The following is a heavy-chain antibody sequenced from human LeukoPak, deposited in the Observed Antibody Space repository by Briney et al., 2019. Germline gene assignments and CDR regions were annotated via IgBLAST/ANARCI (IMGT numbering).Heavy chain of an antibody. CDR2: IFYSGST. V-gene: IGHV4-59*08. J-gene: IGHJ4*02. D-gene: IGHD3-10*01. CDR3: ARAAGSAPKNLLYYFDY. Sequence: PSETLSLTCTVPGDSFSSYYWSWIRQPPGKGLEWIGYIFYSGSTDYNPSLKSRVTISLDTSKNQFSLRLTSVTAADTAVYYCARAAGSAPKNLLYYFDYWGQGTLVTVSS. CDR1: GDSFSSYY.